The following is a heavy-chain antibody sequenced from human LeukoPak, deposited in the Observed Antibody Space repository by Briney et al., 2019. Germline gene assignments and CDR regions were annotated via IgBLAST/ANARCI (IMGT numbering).Heavy chain of an antibody. J-gene: IGHJ4*02. CDR3: ARGLIRGYSYADDY. CDR2: INHSGST. D-gene: IGHD5-18*01. V-gene: IGHV4-34*01. CDR1: GGSFSGYY. Sequence: SETLSLTCAVYGGSFSGYYWSWIRQPPGKGLEWIGEINHSGSTNYNPSLESRVTISVDTSKNQFSLKLSSVTAADTAVYYCARGLIRGYSYADDYWGQGTLVTVSS.